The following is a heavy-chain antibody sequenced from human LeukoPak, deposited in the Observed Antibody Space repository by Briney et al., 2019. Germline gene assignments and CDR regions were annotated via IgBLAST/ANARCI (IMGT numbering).Heavy chain of an antibody. CDR2: INSDGTIT. Sequence: GRSLRLSRAASGFTFSNYGMHWVRQAPGKGLVWLSRINSDGTITSYADSLEGRFTISRDNAKNTLYLQMNSLRAEDTAVYYCARDRTVAGFDYWGQGTLVTVSS. J-gene: IGHJ4*02. V-gene: IGHV3-74*01. CDR3: ARDRTVAGFDY. CDR1: GFTFSNYG. D-gene: IGHD6-19*01.